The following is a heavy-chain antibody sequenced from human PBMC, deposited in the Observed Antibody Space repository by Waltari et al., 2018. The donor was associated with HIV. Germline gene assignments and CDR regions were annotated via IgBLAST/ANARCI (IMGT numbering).Heavy chain of an antibody. V-gene: IGHV1-2*02. CDR3: SRGGTILTGYYPSGVS. Sequence: QVQLVQSGAEVKKPGASVKASCKASGYTFTAYYIHWVRQAPGQGLEWMGWMNPNSGGTNYPQKFKGRVTMTRDTSIKTAYLQLSGLTSDDTALYWCSRGGTILTGYYPSGVSWGQGTPVTVSS. D-gene: IGHD3-9*01. J-gene: IGHJ5*02. CDR1: GYTFTAYY. CDR2: MNPNSGGT.